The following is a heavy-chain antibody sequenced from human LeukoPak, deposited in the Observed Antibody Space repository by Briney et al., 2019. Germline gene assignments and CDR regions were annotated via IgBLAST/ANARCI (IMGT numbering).Heavy chain of an antibody. V-gene: IGHV4-39*07. CDR3: ARGYSSSWYFNWFDP. J-gene: IGHJ5*02. CDR2: IYYSGST. D-gene: IGHD6-13*01. Sequence: SETLSLTCTVSGGSISSSSSSYSWGWIRQPPGKGLEWIGNIYYSGSTYYNPSLKSRVTISVDTSKNQFSLKLTSVTAADTAVYYCARGYSSSWYFNWFDPWGQGTLVTVSS. CDR1: GGSISSSSSSYS.